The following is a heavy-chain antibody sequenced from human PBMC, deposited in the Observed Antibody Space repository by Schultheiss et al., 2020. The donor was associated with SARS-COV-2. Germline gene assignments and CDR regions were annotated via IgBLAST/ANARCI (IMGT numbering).Heavy chain of an antibody. D-gene: IGHD2-2*01. CDR2: IYYSGST. Sequence: SETLSLTCAVYGGSISSYYWSWIRQPPGKGLEWIGYIYYSGSTNYNPSLKSRVTISVDTSKNQFSLKLSSVTAADTAVYYCARLPGGRGYCSSTSCYDSYYFDYWGQGTLVTVSS. V-gene: IGHV4-59*01. J-gene: IGHJ4*02. CDR3: ARLPGGRGYCSSTSCYDSYYFDY. CDR1: GGSISSYY.